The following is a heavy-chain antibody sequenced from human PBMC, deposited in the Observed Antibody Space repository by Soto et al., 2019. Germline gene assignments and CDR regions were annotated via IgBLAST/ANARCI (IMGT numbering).Heavy chain of an antibody. D-gene: IGHD6-19*01. CDR1: GFTFSSYG. CDR3: ARIAVADFYYCYYMDV. Sequence: GGSLRLSCAASGFTFSSYGMHWVRQAPGKGLEWVAVIWYDGSNKYYADSVKGRFTISRDNSKNTLYLQMNSLRAEDTAVYYCARIAVADFYYCYYMDVWGKGTTVTVSS. CDR2: IWYDGSNK. V-gene: IGHV3-33*08. J-gene: IGHJ6*03.